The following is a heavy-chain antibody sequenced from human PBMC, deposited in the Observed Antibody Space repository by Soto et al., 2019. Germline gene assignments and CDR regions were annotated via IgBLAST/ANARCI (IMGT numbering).Heavy chain of an antibody. V-gene: IGHV1-69*06. J-gene: IGHJ6*02. Sequence: SVKVSCKASGGTFSSYAISWVRQAPGQGLEWMGGIIPIFGTANYAQKFQGRVTITADKSTSTAYMELSSLRSADTAVYYCASGGRYCSSTSCYPGYYYYGMDVWGQGTTVTVSS. CDR3: ASGGRYCSSTSCYPGYYYYGMDV. CDR1: GGTFSSYA. D-gene: IGHD2-2*01. CDR2: IIPIFGTA.